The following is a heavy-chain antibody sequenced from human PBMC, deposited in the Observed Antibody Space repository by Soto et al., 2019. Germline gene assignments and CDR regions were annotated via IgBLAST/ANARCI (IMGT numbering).Heavy chain of an antibody. V-gene: IGHV4-4*07. CDR2: IYTSGST. D-gene: IGHD3-3*01. Sequence: SSETLSLTCTVSGGSISSYYWSWIRQPAGKGLEWIGRIYTSGSTNYNPSLKSRVTMSVDTSKNQFSLKLSSVTAADTAVYYCAREIFGVIISGGRDAFDIWGQGTMVTVSS. CDR3: AREIFGVIISGGRDAFDI. CDR1: GGSISSYY. J-gene: IGHJ3*02.